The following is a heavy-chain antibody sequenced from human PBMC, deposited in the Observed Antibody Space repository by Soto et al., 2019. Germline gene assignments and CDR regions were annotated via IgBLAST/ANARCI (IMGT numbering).Heavy chain of an antibody. Sequence: QVQLVQSGTEVKKPGASVKVSCKASGYTFNSYDISWVRQAPGQGLEWLGWIRPYNGDAVYALKLQDRVTMTTDTSTNPAYMDLRGLRSDDTAVYYCARSLGYGIEFWGQGTLVTGSS. V-gene: IGHV1-18*01. J-gene: IGHJ4*02. D-gene: IGHD2-15*01. CDR2: IRPYNGDA. CDR3: ARSLGYGIEF. CDR1: GYTFNSYD.